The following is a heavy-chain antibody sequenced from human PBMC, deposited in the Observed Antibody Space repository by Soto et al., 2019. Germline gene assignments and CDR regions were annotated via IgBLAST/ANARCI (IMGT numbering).Heavy chain of an antibody. D-gene: IGHD3-3*01. Sequence: QVQLAQSGAEVKKPGASVKVSCKASGYPFTTYGISWVRQAPGQGLEWMGWISAYNGDTEYPQSLQGRVAMTRDTSTATAYMELRSLRSDDTAVYYCARVITTFGVVSKGPDHWGQGTLVTVSS. CDR1: GYPFTTYG. J-gene: IGHJ4*02. CDR2: ISAYNGDT. CDR3: ARVITTFGVVSKGPDH. V-gene: IGHV1-18*04.